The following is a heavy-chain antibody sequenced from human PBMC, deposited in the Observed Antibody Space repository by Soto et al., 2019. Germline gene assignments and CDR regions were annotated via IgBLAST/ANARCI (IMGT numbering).Heavy chain of an antibody. CDR3: ANGQTGS. Sequence: QVQLVESGGGVVQPGRSLRLSCAASGFTFSSYGMNWVRQAPGKGLEWVGVISDDGRNKYYGDSVEGRFTISRDNSKNTLYLHMNSLRPEDTAVYYCANGQTGSWVQGTLVTVSS. J-gene: IGHJ5*02. CDR1: GFTFSSYG. CDR2: ISDDGRNK. D-gene: IGHD3-9*01. V-gene: IGHV3-30*18.